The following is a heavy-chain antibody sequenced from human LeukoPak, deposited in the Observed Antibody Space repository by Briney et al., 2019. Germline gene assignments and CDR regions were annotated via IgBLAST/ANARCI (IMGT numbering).Heavy chain of an antibody. V-gene: IGHV3-33*01. D-gene: IGHD5-18*01. CDR3: ARDRGYSYAHPLDF. CDR1: GFTFSSYG. J-gene: IGHJ4*02. CDR2: IWYDGSNK. Sequence: HPGGSLRLSCAASGFTFSSYGMHWVRQAPGKGLEWVALIWYDGSNKYYADSVRGRFTISRDNSKNTLYLQMNSLRVEDTAVYYCARDRGYSYAHPLDFWGQGTLVTVSS.